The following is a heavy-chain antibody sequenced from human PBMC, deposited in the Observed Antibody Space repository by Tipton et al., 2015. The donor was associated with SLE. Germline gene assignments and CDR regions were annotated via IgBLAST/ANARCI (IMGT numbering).Heavy chain of an antibody. CDR3: ARDLGSSGSFDY. J-gene: IGHJ4*02. Sequence: TLSLTCTVSGGSISSYYWSWIRQPPGKGLEWIGYSYYSGSTNYNPSLKSRVTISVDTSKNQFSLKLSSVTAADTAVYYCARDLGSSGSFDYWGQGTLVTVSS. V-gene: IGHV4-59*01. CDR1: GGSISSYY. D-gene: IGHD6-13*01. CDR2: SYYSGST.